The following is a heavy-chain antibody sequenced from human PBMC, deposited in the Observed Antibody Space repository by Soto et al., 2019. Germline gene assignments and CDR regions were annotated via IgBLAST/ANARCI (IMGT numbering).Heavy chain of an antibody. CDR2: INPSGGST. Sequence: ASVKVSCKASGYTFTSYAMHWVRQAPGQGLEWMGIINPSGGSTSYAQKFQGRVTMTRDTSTSTVYMELSSLRSEDTAVYYCARGGYSYGSRDYYYYGMDVWGQGTTVTVSS. V-gene: IGHV1-46*01. CDR3: ARGGYSYGSRDYYYYGMDV. CDR1: GYTFTSYA. J-gene: IGHJ6*02. D-gene: IGHD5-18*01.